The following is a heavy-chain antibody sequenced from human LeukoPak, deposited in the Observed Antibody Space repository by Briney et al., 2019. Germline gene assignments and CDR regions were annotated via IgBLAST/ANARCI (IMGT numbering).Heavy chain of an antibody. CDR2: LFYTGTT. CDR1: GGSIRTSSYY. Sequence: NPSETLSLTCTVSGGSIRTSSYYWGWIRQPPGKGLEWIGSLFYTGTTYYNPSLKSRVAISVDTSKNQFSLKLSSVTAADTAVYYCTRLGDPSYGSGNYFTPPDIWGQGTMVTVSS. CDR3: TRLGDPSYGSGNYFTPPDI. D-gene: IGHD3-10*01. V-gene: IGHV4-39*01. J-gene: IGHJ3*02.